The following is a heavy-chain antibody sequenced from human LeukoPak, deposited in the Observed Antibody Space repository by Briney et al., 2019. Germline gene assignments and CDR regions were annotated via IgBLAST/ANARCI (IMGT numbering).Heavy chain of an antibody. CDR1: GFTFSSYS. D-gene: IGHD3-10*01. CDR3: ARDLSPVVRASPMGY. Sequence: PGGSLRLSCAAPGFTFSSYSMNWVRQAPGKGLEWISYISSSSSTIYYADSVKGRFTISRDNAKNSLYLQMNSLRGEDTAVYYCARDLSPVVRASPMGYWGQGTLVTVSS. V-gene: IGHV3-48*04. J-gene: IGHJ4*02. CDR2: ISSSSSTI.